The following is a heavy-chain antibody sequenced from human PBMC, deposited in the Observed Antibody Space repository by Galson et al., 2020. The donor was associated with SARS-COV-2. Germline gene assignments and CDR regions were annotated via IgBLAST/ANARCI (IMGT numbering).Heavy chain of an antibody. CDR1: GGSISSYY. V-gene: IGHV4-59*01. D-gene: IGHD5-12*01. CDR2: IYYSGST. Sequence: SETLSLTCTVSGGSISSYYWSWIRQPPGKGLEWIGYIYYSGSTNYNPSLKSRVTISVDTSKNQFSLKLSSVTAADTAVYYCARAPLVATRRDYWYFDLWGRGTLVTVSS. J-gene: IGHJ2*01. CDR3: ARAPLVATRRDYWYFDL.